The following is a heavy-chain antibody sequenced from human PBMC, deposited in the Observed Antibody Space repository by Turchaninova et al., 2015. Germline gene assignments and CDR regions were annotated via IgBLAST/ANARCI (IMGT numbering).Heavy chain of an antibody. CDR3: XGRGEYFDSXGYWXX. J-gene: IGHJ4*02. CDR2: IYHSGGT. D-gene: IGHD3-22*01. CDR1: GYSISGGYY. Sequence: QVQLQESGPGLVKPSETLSLTCAVSGYSISGGYYWGWIRQPPGKGLEWIGSIYHSGGTYYNPSLKSRVTISXXTSKXQFSLXXSSXTXADTAMYXXXGRGEYFDSXGYWXXWGQGTLVTXSS. V-gene: IGHV4-38-2*01.